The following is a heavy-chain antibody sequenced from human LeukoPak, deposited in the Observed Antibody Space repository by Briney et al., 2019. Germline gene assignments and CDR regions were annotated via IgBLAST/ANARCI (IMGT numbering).Heavy chain of an antibody. CDR1: GYTFFTAYH. CDR2: INPRGGAT. Sequence: ASVKVSCKASGYTFFTAYHMHWVRQAPGQGLEGMGVINPRGGATTYAQKFQGRVTMTTDTSTSTVYMQLSSLRSEDTAVYYCARLAAPGTSSDYWGQGTLVTVSS. CDR3: ARLAAPGTSSDY. D-gene: IGHD6-13*01. J-gene: IGHJ4*02. V-gene: IGHV1-46*01.